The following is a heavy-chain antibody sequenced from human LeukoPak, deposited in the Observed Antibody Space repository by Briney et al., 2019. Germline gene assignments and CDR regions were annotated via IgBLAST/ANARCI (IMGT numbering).Heavy chain of an antibody. Sequence: GGSLRLSCAASGFTFSSYAMSWVRQAPGKGLEWVSGISSSGGSTYYGDSGKGRFTISRDNSENTLYLQMNSLRAEDTAVYYCAKDRETSSTSPNWFDPWGQGTLVTVSS. CDR2: ISSSGGST. J-gene: IGHJ5*02. D-gene: IGHD2-2*01. V-gene: IGHV3-23*01. CDR3: AKDRETSSTSPNWFDP. CDR1: GFTFSSYA.